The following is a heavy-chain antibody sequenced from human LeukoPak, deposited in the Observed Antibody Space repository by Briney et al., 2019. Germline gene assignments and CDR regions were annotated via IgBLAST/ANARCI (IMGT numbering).Heavy chain of an antibody. CDR1: GYTFTSYY. Sequence: ASVKVSCKASGYTFTSYYMHWVRQAPGQGLEWMGIINPSGGSTSYAQKFQGRVTMTTDTSTSTVYMELSSLRSEDTAMFYCARDDGGNYLGYFDCWGQGTLVTVSS. V-gene: IGHV1-46*01. J-gene: IGHJ4*02. CDR2: INPSGGST. D-gene: IGHD1-26*01. CDR3: ARDDGGNYLGYFDC.